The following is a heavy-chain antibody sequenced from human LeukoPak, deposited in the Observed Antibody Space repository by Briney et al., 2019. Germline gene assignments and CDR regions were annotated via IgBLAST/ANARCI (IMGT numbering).Heavy chain of an antibody. J-gene: IGHJ6*03. V-gene: IGHV1-18*01. Sequence: ASVKVSCKASGYTYTSSGISWVRQAPGQGLEWMGWISAYNGNTNYAQKLQGRDTMTTDTSTSTAYMELRSLRSDDTAVYYCARGARLAGYYGSGSYSSYYYYYYMDVWGKGTTVTVSS. CDR1: GYTYTSSG. D-gene: IGHD3-10*01. CDR2: ISAYNGNT. CDR3: ARGARLAGYYGSGSYSSYYYYYYMDV.